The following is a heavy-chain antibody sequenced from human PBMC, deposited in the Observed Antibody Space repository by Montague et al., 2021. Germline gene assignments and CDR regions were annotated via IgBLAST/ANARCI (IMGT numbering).Heavy chain of an antibody. J-gene: IGHJ4*02. CDR3: ARVDDHGHSDY. Sequence: SETLSLTCTVSGGSISGYWSWIRQPPGKGLEWLGYIYYTGTTKYNPSRRSRVTISVDTSKNQFSLKLSSVTAADTAVYYCARVDDHGHSDYWGQGTLVTVSS. V-gene: IGHV4-59*12. CDR2: IYYTGTT. D-gene: IGHD1-1*01. CDR1: GGSISGY.